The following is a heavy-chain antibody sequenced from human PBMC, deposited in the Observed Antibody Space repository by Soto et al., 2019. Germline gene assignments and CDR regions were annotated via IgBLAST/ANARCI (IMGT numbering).Heavy chain of an antibody. D-gene: IGHD3-22*01. CDR3: ATVTMTSENAFDI. CDR1: GSGYSFSNYY. CDR2: VNPSGGST. J-gene: IGHJ3*02. V-gene: IGHV1-46*01. Sequence: QVQLVQSGAEVKKPGASVKVSCKASGSGYSFSNYYMHWVRQAPGQGLEWMGIVNPSGGSTSYAQKFQGRVTMTRDTSTSTVYMELSSLRSEDTAVYYCATVTMTSENAFDIWGQGTRVTVSS.